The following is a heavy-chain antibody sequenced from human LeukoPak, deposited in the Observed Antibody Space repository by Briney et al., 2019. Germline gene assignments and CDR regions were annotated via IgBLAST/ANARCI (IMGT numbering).Heavy chain of an antibody. CDR3: ARLLPRSGSYSYYYYYMDV. D-gene: IGHD1-26*01. CDR2: IYTSGST. CDR1: GGSISSYY. Sequence: SETLSLTCTVSGGSISSYYWSWIRQPPGKGLEWIGSIYTSGSTNYKPSLKSRVTISVDTSKNQFSLKLTSVTAADTAVYYCARLLPRSGSYSYYYYYMDVWGKGTTVTVSS. V-gene: IGHV4-4*09. J-gene: IGHJ6*03.